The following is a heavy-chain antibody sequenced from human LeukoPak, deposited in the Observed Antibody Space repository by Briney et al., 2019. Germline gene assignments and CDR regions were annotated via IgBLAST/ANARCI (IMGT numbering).Heavy chain of an antibody. CDR3: ARGPSGYHNT. CDR1: GGSISSSSYY. J-gene: IGHJ4*02. CDR2: IYYPGST. V-gene: IGHV4-39*01. Sequence: PSETLSLTCTVSGGSISSSSYYWGWIRQPPGKGLEWIGSIYYPGSTYYNPSLKSQVTISVDTSKNQFSLKLGSVTAADTAVYYCARGPSGYHNTGGQGTLVTVSS. D-gene: IGHD5-12*01.